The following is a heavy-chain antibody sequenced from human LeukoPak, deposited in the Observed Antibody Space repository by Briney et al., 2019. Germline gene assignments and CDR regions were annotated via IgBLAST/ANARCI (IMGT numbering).Heavy chain of an antibody. CDR3: ARVVSSVYYYMDV. CDR2: IFTGGST. CDR1: GVSINSGNYY. V-gene: IGHV4-61*02. J-gene: IGHJ6*03. Sequence: SETLSLTCSVSGVSINSGNYYWTWIRQPAGKGLQWIGRIFTGGSTNYNPSLQSRVTKSMDTSKSQVSLRLRSVTAADTAVYYCARVVSSVYYYMDVWGKGTAVTVSS. D-gene: IGHD2/OR15-2a*01.